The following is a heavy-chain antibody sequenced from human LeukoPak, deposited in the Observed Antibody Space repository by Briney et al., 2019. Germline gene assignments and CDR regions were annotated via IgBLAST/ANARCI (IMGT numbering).Heavy chain of an antibody. V-gene: IGHV4-30-2*01. J-gene: IGHJ3*02. CDR1: GGSISSGGYS. D-gene: IGHD3-22*01. CDR3: SYYDGAFDI. Sequence: SETLSLTCAVSGGSISSGGYSWSWIRQPPGKGLEWIGYIYHSGSTYYNPSLKSRVTISVDRSKNQFSLKLSSVTAADTAVYYCSYYDGAFDIWGQGTMVTVSS. CDR2: IYHSGST.